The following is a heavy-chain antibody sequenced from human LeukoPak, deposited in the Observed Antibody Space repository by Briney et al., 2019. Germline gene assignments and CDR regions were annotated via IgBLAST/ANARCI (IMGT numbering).Heavy chain of an antibody. CDR1: GGSISSYY. Sequence: SETLSLTCTVSGGSISSYYWSWIRQLPGKGLECIGYIYYSGSTNYTPSLKSRVTISVDTSKNHFSLKLSSVTAADTAVYYCARLSPSGGTTGIIDYWGQGTLVTVSS. CDR2: IYYSGST. J-gene: IGHJ4*02. V-gene: IGHV4-59*08. CDR3: ARLSPSGGTTGIIDY. D-gene: IGHD1-1*01.